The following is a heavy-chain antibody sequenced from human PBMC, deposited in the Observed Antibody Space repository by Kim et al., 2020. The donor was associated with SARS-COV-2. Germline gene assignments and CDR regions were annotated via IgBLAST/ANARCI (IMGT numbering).Heavy chain of an antibody. V-gene: IGHV3-72*01. CDR1: GFTFSDHY. D-gene: IGHD1-26*01. CDR2: TRNKANSYTT. J-gene: IGHJ3*02. Sequence: GGSLRLSCAASGFTFSDHYMDWVRQAPGKGLEWVGRTRNKANSYTTEYAASVKGRFTISRDDSKNSLYLQMNSLKTEDTAVYYCCVGAALDAFDIWGQGTMVTVSS. CDR3: CVGAALDAFDI.